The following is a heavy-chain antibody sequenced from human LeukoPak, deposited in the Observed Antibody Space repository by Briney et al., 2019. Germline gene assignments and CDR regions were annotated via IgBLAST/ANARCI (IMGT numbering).Heavy chain of an antibody. CDR1: GFTFRSHA. Sequence: GGSLRLSCVGSGFTFRSHAMSWVRQAPEKGLEFVSGIYENGGTTYYADSVKGRFTISRDNAKNSLYLQMNSLRAEDTALYYCAKDISSSWYIDGYYYYGMDVWGQGTTVTVSS. CDR3: AKDISSSWYIDGYYYYGMDV. D-gene: IGHD6-13*01. V-gene: IGHV3-20*04. CDR2: IYENGGTT. J-gene: IGHJ6*02.